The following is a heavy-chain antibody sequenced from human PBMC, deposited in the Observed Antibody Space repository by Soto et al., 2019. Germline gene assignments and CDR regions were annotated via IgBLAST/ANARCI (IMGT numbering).Heavy chain of an antibody. D-gene: IGHD3-10*01. V-gene: IGHV1-69*12. Sequence: QVQLVQSGAEVKKPGSSVKVSCKASGGTFSSYAINWVRQAPGQGLEWMGGIIRIFGTPDYAQRFQGRVTITADDSTSTAYMELSSLRSEDTAVYYCARQGSNEYYCYGMDVWGQGTTVTVSS. CDR1: GGTFSSYA. J-gene: IGHJ6*02. CDR2: IIRIFGTP. CDR3: ARQGSNEYYCYGMDV.